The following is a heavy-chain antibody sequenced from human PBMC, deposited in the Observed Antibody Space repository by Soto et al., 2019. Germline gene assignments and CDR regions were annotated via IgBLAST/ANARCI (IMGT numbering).Heavy chain of an antibody. CDR3: ARLDSGPYNFDY. Sequence: GESLKISCQASGYSFTSYWIGWVRQLPGKGLEYMGIIYPTDSDTRYSPSFQGQVTMSANKSITTAYLQWSSLEASDTAIYYCARLDSGPYNFDYWGRGTLVTVSS. CDR2: IYPTDSDT. V-gene: IGHV5-51*01. CDR1: GYSFTSYW. D-gene: IGHD1-26*01. J-gene: IGHJ4*02.